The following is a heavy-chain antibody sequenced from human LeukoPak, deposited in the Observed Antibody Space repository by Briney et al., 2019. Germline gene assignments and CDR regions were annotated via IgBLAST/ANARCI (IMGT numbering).Heavy chain of an antibody. CDR1: GFTFRNYG. V-gene: IGHV3-23*01. D-gene: IGHD3-10*02. CDR3: AELGITMIGGV. Sequence: GGSLRLSCEGSGFTFRNYGMSWVRQAPGKGLEWVSVISGRGRKTDYADSVKGRFTISRDNAKNSLYLQMNSLRAEDTAVYYCAELGITMIGGVWGKGTTVTISS. J-gene: IGHJ6*04. CDR2: ISGRGRKT.